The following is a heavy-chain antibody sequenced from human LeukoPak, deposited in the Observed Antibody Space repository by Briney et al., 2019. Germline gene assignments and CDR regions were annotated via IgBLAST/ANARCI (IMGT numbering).Heavy chain of an antibody. V-gene: IGHV3-23*01. Sequence: PGGSLILSCAASGFTFSSYAMIWVRQAPARGLEWVSAISGSGGSTYDTDSVKGRFTISRDNSRNTLYLQMNSLRAEDTALYYCANTLAWVPGRGYFDYWGQGTLVTVSS. CDR2: ISGSGGST. CDR3: ANTLAWVPGRGYFDY. J-gene: IGHJ4*02. D-gene: IGHD3-10*01. CDR1: GFTFSSYA.